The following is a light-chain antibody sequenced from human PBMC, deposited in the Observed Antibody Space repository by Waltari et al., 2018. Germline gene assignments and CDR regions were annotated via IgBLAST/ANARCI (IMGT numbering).Light chain of an antibody. Sequence: EIVMTQSQGTLSVSPGERATLFCRASQSVGHNLAWFQQKPGQAPRLLIYDASVWAPGVPARFSGGGSGTEFTLTISRLQSEDFAVYYCQQYNYWPPDSFGQGTKLEIK. CDR3: QQYNYWPPDS. CDR1: QSVGHN. J-gene: IGKJ2*03. V-gene: IGKV3-15*01. CDR2: DAS.